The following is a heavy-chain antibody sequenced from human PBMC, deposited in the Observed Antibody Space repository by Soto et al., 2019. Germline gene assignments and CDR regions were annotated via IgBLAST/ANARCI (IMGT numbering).Heavy chain of an antibody. V-gene: IGHV3-21*01. CDR3: TREHVVTIFRRGQRGSFDN. CDR2: ITSGSDYI. D-gene: IGHD3-9*01. J-gene: IGHJ4*02. CDR1: GFTFSSYT. Sequence: EVQLVESGGGLVNSGGSLRLSCAASGFTFSSYTMNWVRQAPGKGLEWVAVITSGSDYIYYADSVKGRFTISRADANNSLFLQISSLRAEDTAVYYCTREHVVTIFRRGQRGSFDNWSQGTLVTVSS.